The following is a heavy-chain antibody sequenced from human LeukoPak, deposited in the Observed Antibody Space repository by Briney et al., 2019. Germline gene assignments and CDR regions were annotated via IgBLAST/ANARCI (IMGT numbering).Heavy chain of an antibody. V-gene: IGHV4-59*08. CDR1: GGSISNYY. Sequence: PSETLSLTRTVSGGSISNYYRNWIRQPPGKGLEWIGYIYYSGTTNYNPPLKSRVSMSVDTSKNQFSLKLSSVTAADTAVYYCARGAIVGAEHFDYWGQGTLVTVSS. CDR2: IYYSGTT. CDR3: ARGAIVGAEHFDY. D-gene: IGHD1-26*01. J-gene: IGHJ4*02.